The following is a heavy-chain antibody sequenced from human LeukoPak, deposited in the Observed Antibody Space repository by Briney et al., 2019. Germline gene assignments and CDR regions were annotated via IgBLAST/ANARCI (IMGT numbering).Heavy chain of an antibody. J-gene: IGHJ5*02. CDR1: GYTFTSYY. D-gene: IGHD2-2*01. Sequence: ASVKVSCKASGYTFTSYYMHWVRPAPGQGLEWMGIINPSGGSTSYAQKFQGRVTMTRDTSTSTVYMELSSLRSEDTAVYYCARDSAEKVPDIVVVPAWSWFDPWGQGTLVTVSS. CDR3: ARDSAEKVPDIVVVPAWSWFDP. CDR2: INPSGGST. V-gene: IGHV1-46*01.